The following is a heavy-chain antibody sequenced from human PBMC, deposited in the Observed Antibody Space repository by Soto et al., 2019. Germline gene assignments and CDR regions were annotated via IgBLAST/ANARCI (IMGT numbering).Heavy chain of an antibody. CDR1: GFTFSSYA. CDR3: AKGDRRGAAAGATDY. J-gene: IGHJ4*02. D-gene: IGHD6-13*01. Sequence: EVQLLEFGGGLVQPGGSLRLSCAASGFTFSSYAMSWVRQAPGKGLEWVSAISGSGGSTYYADSVKGRFTISRDNSQNTLYLQMNSLRAEDTAVYYCAKGDRRGAAAGATDYWGQGTLVTVSS. CDR2: ISGSGGST. V-gene: IGHV3-23*01.